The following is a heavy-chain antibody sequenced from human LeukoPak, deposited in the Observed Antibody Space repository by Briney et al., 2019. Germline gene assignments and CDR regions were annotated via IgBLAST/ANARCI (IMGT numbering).Heavy chain of an antibody. CDR3: AGTYGDYLIVY. CDR1: GYSISSGYY. V-gene: IGHV4-38-2*01. CDR2: IYHSGST. J-gene: IGHJ4*02. D-gene: IGHD4-17*01. Sequence: PSETLSPTCAVSGYSISSGYYWGWIRQPPGKGLEWIGSIYHSGSTYYNPSLKSRVTISVDTSKNQFSLKLSSVTAADTAVYYCAGTYGDYLIVYWGQGTLVTVSS.